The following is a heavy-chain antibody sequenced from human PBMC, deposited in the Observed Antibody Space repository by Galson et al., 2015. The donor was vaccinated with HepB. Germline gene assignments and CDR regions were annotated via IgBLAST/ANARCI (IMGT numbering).Heavy chain of an antibody. CDR1: GYTFTSYD. J-gene: IGHJ6*03. CDR3: ARVVGSSWYSSYYYYYMDV. D-gene: IGHD6-13*01. V-gene: IGHV1-8*01. CDR2: MNPNSGNT. Sequence: SVKVSCKASGYTFTSYDINWVRQATGQGLEWMGWMNPNSGNTGYAQKFQGRVTMTRNTSISTAYMELSSLRSEDTAVYYCARVVGSSWYSSYYYYYMDVWGKGTTVTVSS.